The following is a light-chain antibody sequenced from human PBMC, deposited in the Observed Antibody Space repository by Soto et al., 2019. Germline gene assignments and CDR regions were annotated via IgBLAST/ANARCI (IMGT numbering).Light chain of an antibody. V-gene: IGKV3-15*01. CDR2: DAS. CDR3: QQYNDWPRT. Sequence: EIVMTQSPAILSVSPGERATLSCRASHSVSTNLAWYQQKPGQAPRLLIYDASTRATGVPARFSGSGSGTEFTLTIGSLQSEDFAVYYCQQYNDWPRTFGHGTKVELK. J-gene: IGKJ1*01. CDR1: HSVSTN.